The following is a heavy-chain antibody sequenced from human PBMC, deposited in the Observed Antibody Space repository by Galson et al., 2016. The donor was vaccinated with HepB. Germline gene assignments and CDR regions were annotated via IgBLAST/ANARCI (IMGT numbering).Heavy chain of an antibody. Sequence: SLRLSCAASGFIFSNYAMHWVRQAPGKGLEWVGVVSYDGNTKWYAGSVMGRFTISRDNSENTLFLQMSSLRAEDTAVYYCARSQWFGELFYFDSWGQGTLVTVSS. D-gene: IGHD3-10*01. CDR3: ARSQWFGELFYFDS. V-gene: IGHV3-30-3*01. CDR1: GFIFSNYA. J-gene: IGHJ4*02. CDR2: VSYDGNTK.